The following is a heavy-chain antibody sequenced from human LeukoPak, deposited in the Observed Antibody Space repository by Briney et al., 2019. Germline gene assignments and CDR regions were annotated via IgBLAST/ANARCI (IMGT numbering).Heavy chain of an antibody. CDR3: AREDEPGMVAGLDY. J-gene: IGHJ4*02. D-gene: IGHD6-19*01. Sequence: AASVKVSCKASGYTFTGYYMHWVRQAPGQGLEWMGWINPNSGGTNYAQKFQGRVTMTRDTSISTAYMEPSRLRSDDTAVYYCAREDEPGMVAGLDYWGQGTLVTVSS. CDR1: GYTFTGYY. V-gene: IGHV1-2*02. CDR2: INPNSGGT.